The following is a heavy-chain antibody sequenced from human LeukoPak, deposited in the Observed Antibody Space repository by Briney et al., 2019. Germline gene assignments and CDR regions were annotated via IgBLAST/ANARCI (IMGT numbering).Heavy chain of an antibody. V-gene: IGHV3-23*01. CDR1: GFTFSSYA. J-gene: IGHJ4*02. CDR2: ISGSGGST. Sequence: GRSLRLSCAASGFTFSSYAMSWVRQAPGKGLEWVSAISGSGGSTYYADSVKGRFTISRDNAKNSLYLQMNSLRAEDTAVYYCARDSMTTVTVDYWGQGTLVTVSS. D-gene: IGHD4-17*01. CDR3: ARDSMTTVTVDY.